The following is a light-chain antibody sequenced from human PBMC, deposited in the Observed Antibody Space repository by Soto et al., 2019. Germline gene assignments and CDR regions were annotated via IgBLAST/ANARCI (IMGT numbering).Light chain of an antibody. V-gene: IGKV4-1*01. CDR3: QQYYSTPPIT. Sequence: DIVMTQSPDSLAVSLGERATINCKSSQSVLYSSNNKNYLAWYQQKPGQPPKLLIYWASTRESGVPDRFSGSGSATDFTLTISSLQDEDVAVYYCQQYYSTPPITFGQGTRLEIK. CDR2: WAS. CDR1: QSVLYSSNNKNY. J-gene: IGKJ5*01.